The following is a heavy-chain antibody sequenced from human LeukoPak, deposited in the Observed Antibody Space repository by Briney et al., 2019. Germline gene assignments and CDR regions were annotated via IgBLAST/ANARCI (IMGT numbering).Heavy chain of an antibody. D-gene: IGHD2-15*01. J-gene: IGHJ6*03. V-gene: IGHV1-69*06. CDR2: IIPIFGTA. Sequence: SVKVSCKASGGTFSSYAISWVRQAPGQGLEWMGGIIPIFGTANYAQKFQGRVTITADKSTSTAYMELSSLRSEDTAVYYCARVVGEVVAAHYCYYMDVWGKGTTVTISS. CDR3: ARVVGEVVAAHYCYYMDV. CDR1: GGTFSSYA.